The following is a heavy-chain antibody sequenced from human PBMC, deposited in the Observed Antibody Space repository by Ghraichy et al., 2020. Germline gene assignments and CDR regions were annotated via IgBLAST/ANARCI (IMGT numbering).Heavy chain of an antibody. V-gene: IGHV3-23*01. Sequence: GESLNISCAASGFTFSTYAMNWVRQAPGKGLEWVLSISGDSGSTYYADPVKGRFTISRDNSKNTMYLQMNNLRAEDTAVYYCAKGGLPESDYWGQGTLVTVSS. CDR2: ISGDSGST. D-gene: IGHD5-24*01. CDR1: GFTFSTYA. CDR3: AKGGLPESDY. J-gene: IGHJ4*02.